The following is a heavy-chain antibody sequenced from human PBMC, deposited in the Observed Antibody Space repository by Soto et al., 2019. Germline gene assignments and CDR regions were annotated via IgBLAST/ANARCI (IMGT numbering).Heavy chain of an antibody. CDR3: ARVAGTWVFDY. CDR2: IYYSGST. CDR1: GGSISSYY. V-gene: IGHV4-59*01. J-gene: IGHJ4*02. Sequence: PSETLSLTCTFSGGSISSYYWSWIRQPPGKGLEWIGYIYYSGSTNYNPSLKSRVTISVDTSKNQFSLKLSSVTAADTAVYYCARVAGTWVFDYWGQGTLVTVSS. D-gene: IGHD6-19*01.